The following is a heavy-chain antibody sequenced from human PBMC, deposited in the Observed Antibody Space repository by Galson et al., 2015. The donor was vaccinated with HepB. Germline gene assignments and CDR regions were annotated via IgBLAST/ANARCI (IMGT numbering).Heavy chain of an antibody. D-gene: IGHD1-7*01. V-gene: IGHV3-48*02. CDR1: GFTLSSYS. CDR3: ARERELSH. Sequence: LRLSCAASGFTLSSYSMNWVRQAPGKGLEWVSYISPSSTLMYYADSVKGRFTISRDNARNSLYLQLDSLRDEDTAVYYCARERELSHWGQGTLVTVSS. CDR2: ISPSSTLM. J-gene: IGHJ1*01.